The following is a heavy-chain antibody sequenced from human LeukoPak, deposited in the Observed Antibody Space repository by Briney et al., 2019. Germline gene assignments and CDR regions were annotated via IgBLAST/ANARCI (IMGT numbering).Heavy chain of an antibody. CDR1: GGSISSYY. CDR2: IYYSGST. V-gene: IGHV4-59*01. D-gene: IGHD2-2*02. Sequence: SETLSLTCTVSGGSISSYYWSWIRQPPGKGLEWIGYIYYSGSTNYNPSLKSRVTISVDTSKNQFSLKLSSVTAADTAVYYCARALYPLSHPDYWGQGTLVTVSS. J-gene: IGHJ4*02. CDR3: ARALYPLSHPDY.